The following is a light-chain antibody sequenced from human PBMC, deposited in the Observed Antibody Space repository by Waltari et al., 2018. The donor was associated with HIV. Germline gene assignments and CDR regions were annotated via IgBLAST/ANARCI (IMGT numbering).Light chain of an antibody. CDR3: CSYTKLTTHYVL. J-gene: IGLJ2*01. Sequence: QSALTQPASVSGSPGQSITISCNGTTTDIGGYTYVSSYQRHPDKAPKRIIFGVSNLHSGISSRFSGSKSGNTASLTISGLQAEDEADYYCCSYTKLTTHYVLFGGGTKLTVL. CDR1: TTDIGGYTY. V-gene: IGLV2-14*03. CDR2: GVS.